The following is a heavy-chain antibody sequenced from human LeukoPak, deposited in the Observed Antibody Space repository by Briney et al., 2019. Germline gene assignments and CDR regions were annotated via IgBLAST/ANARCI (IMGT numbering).Heavy chain of an antibody. D-gene: IGHD1-26*01. CDR1: GYTFTGYY. V-gene: IGHV1-2*02. CDR2: INPNSGGT. Sequence: ASVQVSCKASGYTFTGYYMHWVRQAPGQGLEWMGWINPNSGGTNYAQKFQGRVTMTRDTSISTAYMELSRLRSDDTAVYYCARGGFGSYSGDAFDIWGQGTMVTVSS. CDR3: ARGGFGSYSGDAFDI. J-gene: IGHJ3*02.